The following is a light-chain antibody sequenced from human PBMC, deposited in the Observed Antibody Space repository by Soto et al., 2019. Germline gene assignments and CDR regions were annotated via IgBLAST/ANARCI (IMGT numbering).Light chain of an antibody. CDR1: SNTIGGYNV. V-gene: IGLV2-23*01. CDR3: CSYVGANNYV. Sequence: QAALTHPASVSWSPGHSITISCTGTSNTIGGYNVVSWYQQHPGTAPKVIIYEGIKRPSGVSNRFSGSISGSTASLTISGLQAEEEADYYCCSYVGANNYVFGTGTKVTVL. CDR2: EGI. J-gene: IGLJ1*01.